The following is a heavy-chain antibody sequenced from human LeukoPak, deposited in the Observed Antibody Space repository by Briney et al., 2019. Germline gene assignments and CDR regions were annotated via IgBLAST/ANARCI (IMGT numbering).Heavy chain of an antibody. J-gene: IGHJ5*02. D-gene: IGHD6-13*01. Sequence: SETLSLTCTVSGGSISSYYWSWIRQPPRKGLEWIGYIYYSGSTNYNPSLKSRVTISVDTSKNQFSLKLSSVTAADTAVYYCARDRGLYSSSWYPRFDPWGQGTLVTVSS. V-gene: IGHV4-59*01. CDR2: IYYSGST. CDR3: ARDRGLYSSSWYPRFDP. CDR1: GGSISSYY.